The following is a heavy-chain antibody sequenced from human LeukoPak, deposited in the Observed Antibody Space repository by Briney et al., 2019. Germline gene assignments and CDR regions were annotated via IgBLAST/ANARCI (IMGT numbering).Heavy chain of an antibody. CDR1: GYTFTSYY. CDR2: INPSGGST. Sequence: ASVKVSCKASGYTFTSYYMHWVRQAPGQGLEWMGIINPSGGSTSYAQKFQGRVTMARDTSISTAYMELSRLRSDDTAVYYCARGGSGSYYYPFDPWGQGTLVTVSS. CDR3: ARGGSGSYYYPFDP. J-gene: IGHJ5*02. V-gene: IGHV1-46*01. D-gene: IGHD3-10*01.